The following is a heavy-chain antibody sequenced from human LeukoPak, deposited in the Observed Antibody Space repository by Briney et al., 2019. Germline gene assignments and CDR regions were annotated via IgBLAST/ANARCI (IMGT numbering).Heavy chain of an antibody. CDR2: INGDGDST. D-gene: IGHD3-3*02. CDR1: GFTFGDYG. V-gene: IGHV3-43*02. Sequence: GGSLRLSCAASGFTFGDYGMHWVRQAPGKGLEWVALINGDGDSTFYADSVEGRFTTSRDNSRNSLYLQMNSLRSEDAALYYCTKDAFTWTNWFDPWGQGTLVTVSS. CDR3: TKDAFTWTNWFDP. J-gene: IGHJ5*02.